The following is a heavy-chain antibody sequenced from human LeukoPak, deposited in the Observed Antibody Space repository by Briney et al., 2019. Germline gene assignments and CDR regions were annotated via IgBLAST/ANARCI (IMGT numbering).Heavy chain of an antibody. V-gene: IGHV4-34*01. D-gene: IGHD3-22*01. CDR3: ARSRYYYDSSGYYLDY. J-gene: IGHJ4*02. CDR2: INHSGST. CDR1: GGSFSGYY. Sequence: PSETLSLTCAVYGGSFSGYYWSWIRQPPGKGLDWIGEINHSGSTNYNPSLKSRVTISVDTSKNQFSLKLSSVTAADTAVYYCARSRYYYDSSGYYLDYWGQGTLLTVSS.